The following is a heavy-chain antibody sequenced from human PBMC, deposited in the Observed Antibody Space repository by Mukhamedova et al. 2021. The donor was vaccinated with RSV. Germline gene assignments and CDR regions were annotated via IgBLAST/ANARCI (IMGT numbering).Heavy chain of an antibody. V-gene: IGHV3-20*01. D-gene: IGHD3-3*01. Sequence: ADSVKGRFTISRDNAKNSLYLQMNSLRAEDTALHHCARGGVEWRAHFDYWGQGSLVTVSS. J-gene: IGHJ4*02. CDR3: ARGGVEWRAHFDY.